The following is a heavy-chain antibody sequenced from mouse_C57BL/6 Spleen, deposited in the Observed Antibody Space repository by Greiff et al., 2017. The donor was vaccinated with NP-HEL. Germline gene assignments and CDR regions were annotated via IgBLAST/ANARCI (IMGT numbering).Heavy chain of an antibody. V-gene: IGHV5-9-1*02. CDR3: TRGYYGSSPFAY. D-gene: IGHD1-1*01. Sequence: EVQGVESGEGLVKPGGSLKLSCAASGFTFSSYAMSWVRQTPEKRLEWVAYISSGGDYIYYADTVKGRFTISRDNARNTLYLQMSSLKSEDTAMYYCTRGYYGSSPFAYWGQGTLVTVSA. CDR2: ISSGGDYI. J-gene: IGHJ3*01. CDR1: GFTFSSYA.